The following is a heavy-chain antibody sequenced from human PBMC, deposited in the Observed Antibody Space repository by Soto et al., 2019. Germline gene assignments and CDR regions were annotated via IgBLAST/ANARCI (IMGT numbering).Heavy chain of an antibody. CDR1: GGSISSYY. Sequence: SETLSLTCTVSGGSISSYYWSWIRQPPGKGLEWIGYIYYSGSTNYNPSLKSRVTISVDTSKDQLSLKLNPMTAADTAVYYCARHNYGSGSTYFDYWGQGTLVTVS. V-gene: IGHV4-59*08. CDR3: ARHNYGSGSTYFDY. CDR2: IYYSGST. J-gene: IGHJ4*02. D-gene: IGHD3-10*01.